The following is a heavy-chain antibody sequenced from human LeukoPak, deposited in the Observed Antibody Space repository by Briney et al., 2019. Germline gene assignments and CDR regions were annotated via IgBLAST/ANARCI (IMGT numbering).Heavy chain of an antibody. CDR2: TSSDLNVK. CDR1: GFTFRNYV. CDR3: AREGYYGSGSAPSLYFDY. Sequence: GRSLRLSCAASGFTFRNYVIHWARQAPGKWLEWVPVTSSDLNVKLYADTVKGRFTSSIDNSRSTLYLQMNSLRPEDTAIYYCAREGYYGSGSAPSLYFDYWGQGTLVTVSS. V-gene: IGHV3-30-3*01. D-gene: IGHD3-10*01. J-gene: IGHJ4*02.